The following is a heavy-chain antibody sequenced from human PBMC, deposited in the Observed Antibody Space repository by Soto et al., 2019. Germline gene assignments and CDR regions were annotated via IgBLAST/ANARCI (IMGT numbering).Heavy chain of an antibody. V-gene: IGHV4-59*02. CDR1: GGSVSRDY. CDR3: AGGGGDYVVIY. Sequence: PSETLSLTCTVSGGSVSRDYWSWIRQPPGKGLEWIGYIYYGGNTNYNPSLDTRVTISRDTSKNQFSLKLTSVTAADTAVYYCAGGGGDYVVIYGGQGTLVTVSS. CDR2: IYYGGNT. J-gene: IGHJ4*02. D-gene: IGHD4-17*01.